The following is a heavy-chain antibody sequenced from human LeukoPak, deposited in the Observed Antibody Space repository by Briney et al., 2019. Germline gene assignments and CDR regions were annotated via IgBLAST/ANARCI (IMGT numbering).Heavy chain of an antibody. CDR3: ARDCCYGSGGHFDY. CDR2: ILYYGSNE. J-gene: IGHJ4*02. Sequence: PGGSLRLSCAASGFTFTTYTMHWVRQAPGKGLEWVALILYYGSNEYYADSVKGRFTISRDNSKNTLYLQMNSLRADDTAVYYCARDCCYGSGGHFDYWGQGTLVTVSS. CDR1: GFTFTTYT. D-gene: IGHD3-10*01. V-gene: IGHV3-30*04.